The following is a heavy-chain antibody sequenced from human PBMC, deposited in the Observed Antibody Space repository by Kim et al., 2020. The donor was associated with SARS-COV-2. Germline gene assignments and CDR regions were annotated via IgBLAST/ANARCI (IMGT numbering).Heavy chain of an antibody. J-gene: IGHJ6*02. V-gene: IGHV3-21*01. CDR3: ARDGSLRYLEYTFYYYYYGRDV. CDR2: ISSSSSYI. Sequence: GGSLRLSCAASGFTFSSYSMNWVRQAPGKGLEWVSSISSSSSYIYYADSVKGRFTISRDNAKNSLYLQMNSLRAEDTAVYYCARDGSLRYLEYTFYYYYYGRDVWGQGTTVTVSS. CDR1: GFTFSSYS. D-gene: IGHD3-3*01.